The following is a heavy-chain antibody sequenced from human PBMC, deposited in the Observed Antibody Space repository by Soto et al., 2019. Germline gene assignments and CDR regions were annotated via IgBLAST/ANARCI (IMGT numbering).Heavy chain of an antibody. CDR2: FDPEDGET. J-gene: IGHJ4*02. D-gene: IGHD4-4*01. Sequence: GASVKVSCKVSGYTLTELSMHWVRQAPGKGLEWMGGFDPEDGETIYAQKFQGRVTMTEDTSTDTAYMELSSLRSEDTAVYYCVTWPPPAYSTHYWGQGTLVTVSS. V-gene: IGHV1-24*01. CDR1: GYTLTELS. CDR3: VTWPPPAYSTHY.